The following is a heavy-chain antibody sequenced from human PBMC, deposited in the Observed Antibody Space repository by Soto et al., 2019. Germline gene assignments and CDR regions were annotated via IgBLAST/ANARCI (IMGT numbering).Heavy chain of an antibody. J-gene: IGHJ6*02. D-gene: IGHD5-12*01. Sequence: QVQLVQSGPEVKKPGTSVKVSCKASGLTFTSSAIQWVRQARGQRLEWIGWIVVGNGNTNYAQKFQKRVTITRDISKSTAYMELSSVSSEDTAVYYCATAVSKFDTSGSLPYGVDVWGRGTTVTVSS. CDR3: ATAVSKFDTSGSLPYGVDV. CDR2: IVVGNGNT. CDR1: GLTFTSSA. V-gene: IGHV1-58*02.